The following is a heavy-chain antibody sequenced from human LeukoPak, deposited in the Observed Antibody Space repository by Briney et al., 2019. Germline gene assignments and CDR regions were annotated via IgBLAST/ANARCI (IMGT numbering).Heavy chain of an antibody. D-gene: IGHD1-26*01. CDR1: GYTFTDYY. V-gene: IGHV1-2*06. Sequence: ASVKVSCKASGYTFTDYYLHWVRQAPGQGLEWMGRINPNSGAARCAQMFQGRVILTRDTSLSTVYMVLSRLGSDDTAIYYCARDAFTVGATGENWFDPWGQGTLVTVSS. CDR2: INPNSGAA. CDR3: ARDAFTVGATGENWFDP. J-gene: IGHJ5*02.